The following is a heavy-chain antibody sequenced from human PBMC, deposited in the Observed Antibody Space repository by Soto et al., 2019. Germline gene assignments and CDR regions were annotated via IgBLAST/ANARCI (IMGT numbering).Heavy chain of an antibody. CDR3: ARGPFPIPETDWCDS. CDR2: ISSTVSFI. Sequence: PGGSLRLSCAASGFTFSDYYMSWIRQAPGKGLEWVSYISSTVSFIYYADSVKGRFIISRDNAKNSLYLQMNSLRAEDTAVYYCARGPFPIPETDWCDSWGQGTLVTVSS. V-gene: IGHV3-11*01. D-gene: IGHD2-2*02. CDR1: GFTFSDYY. J-gene: IGHJ5*01.